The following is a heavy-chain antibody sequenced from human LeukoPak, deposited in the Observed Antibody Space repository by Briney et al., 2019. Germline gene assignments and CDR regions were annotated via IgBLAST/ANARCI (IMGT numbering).Heavy chain of an antibody. V-gene: IGHV4-59*01. CDR3: ARVSCSSTSCPRRDALDV. D-gene: IGHD2-2*01. J-gene: IGHJ3*01. CDR2: INYSGST. Sequence: SETLSLTCGVSGGSISFYYWSWMRQPPGKGLEWIGYINYSGSTNYNHSLKSRVTISVDTSKNQFSLNLSSVTTADTAVYYCARVSCSSTSCPRRDALDVWGQGTMVTVSS. CDR1: GGSISFYY.